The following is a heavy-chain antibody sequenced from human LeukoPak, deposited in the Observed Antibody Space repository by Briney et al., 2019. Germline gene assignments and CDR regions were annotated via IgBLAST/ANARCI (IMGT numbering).Heavy chain of an antibody. D-gene: IGHD3-10*01. J-gene: IGHJ3*02. Sequence: ASVKVSCKTTGYTFTTYGITWVRQAPGQGLEWMGWVSSYNGNTNYAQKLQGRVTMTTDTSTSTAYMELRSLRSDDTAVYYCARDSQDLYSNDAFDIWGQGTVVTVSS. CDR1: GYTFTTYG. CDR2: VSSYNGNT. V-gene: IGHV1-18*01. CDR3: ARDSQDLYSNDAFDI.